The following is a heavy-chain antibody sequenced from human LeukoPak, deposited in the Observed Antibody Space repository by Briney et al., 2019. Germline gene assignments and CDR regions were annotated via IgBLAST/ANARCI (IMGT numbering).Heavy chain of an antibody. V-gene: IGHV6-1*01. Sequence: SQTLSLTCAISGDSVSSNSAAWNWIRQSPSGGLEWLGRTYYRSKWYNDYAVSVKSRISINPDTSKNQFSLQLNSVTPEDTAVYYCARDRDDFWSGYYFSFDYWGQGTLVTVSS. CDR3: ARDRDDFWSGYYFSFDY. J-gene: IGHJ4*02. D-gene: IGHD3-3*01. CDR2: TYYRSKWYN. CDR1: GDSVSSNSAA.